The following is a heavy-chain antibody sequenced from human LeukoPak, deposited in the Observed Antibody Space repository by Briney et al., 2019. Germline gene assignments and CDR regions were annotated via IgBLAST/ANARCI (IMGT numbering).Heavy chain of an antibody. Sequence: SETLPLTCTVSGGSISSYYWSWIRQPPGKGLEWIGYIYYSGSTNYNPSLKSRVTISVDTSKNQSSLKLSSVTAADTAVYYCARGRSCSGGSCYPNWFDPWGQGTLVTVSS. CDR3: ARGRSCSGGSCYPNWFDP. D-gene: IGHD2-15*01. CDR1: GGSISSYY. V-gene: IGHV4-59*01. CDR2: IYYSGST. J-gene: IGHJ5*02.